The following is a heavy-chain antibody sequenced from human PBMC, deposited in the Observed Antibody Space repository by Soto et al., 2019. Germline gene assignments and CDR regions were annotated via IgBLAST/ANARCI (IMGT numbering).Heavy chain of an antibody. CDR2: MNPGSGDT. Sequence: ASVKVSCEGCGYSLTNNDVSWVRQATGQGLEWMGWMNPGSGDTGYAQKFQGRVTMTRDISIATAYMELSSLRSDDTAIYYCARMETFGSLNWFDPWCQGTLVTVSS. D-gene: IGHD3-16*01. J-gene: IGHJ5*02. V-gene: IGHV1-8*01. CDR3: ARMETFGSLNWFDP. CDR1: GYSLTNND.